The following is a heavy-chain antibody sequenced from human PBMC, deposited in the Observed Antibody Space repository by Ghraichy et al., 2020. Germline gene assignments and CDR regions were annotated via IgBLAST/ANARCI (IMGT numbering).Heavy chain of an antibody. D-gene: IGHD6-19*01. CDR3: ARRGGGIAVAGRDY. J-gene: IGHJ4*02. CDR2: IYYSGST. Sequence: SETPSLTCTVSGGSISSSSYYWCWIRQPPGKGLEWIGSIYYSGSTYYNPSLKSRVTISVDTSKNQFSLKLSSVTAADTAVYYCARRGGGIAVAGRDYWGQGTLVTVSS. V-gene: IGHV4-39*01. CDR1: GGSISSSSYY.